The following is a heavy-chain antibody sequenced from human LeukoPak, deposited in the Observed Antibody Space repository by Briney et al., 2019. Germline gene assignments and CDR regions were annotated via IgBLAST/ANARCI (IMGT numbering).Heavy chain of an antibody. Sequence: PGGSLRLPCAASGFTFSSYAMSWVRQTPGKGLEWVSTISGSGGSSYYADSVKGRFTISRDNSKKTLYLQMNSLRAEDTALYSCAKSSPELDPWGRGTLVTVSS. CDR2: ISGSGGSS. J-gene: IGHJ5*02. V-gene: IGHV3-23*01. CDR3: AKSSPELDP. CDR1: GFTFSSYA.